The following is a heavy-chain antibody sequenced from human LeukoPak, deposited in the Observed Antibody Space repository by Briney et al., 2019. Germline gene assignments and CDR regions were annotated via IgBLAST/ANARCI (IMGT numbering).Heavy chain of an antibody. D-gene: IGHD3-10*01. Sequence: PSGTLSLTCAVSGGSISSSNWWSWVRQPPGKGLEWIGEIYHSGSTNYNPSLKSRVTISVDKSKNQFSLKLSSVTAADTAVYYCARFDDGSGSYYNHWGQGTLVTVSS. CDR1: GGSISSSNW. J-gene: IGHJ5*02. V-gene: IGHV4-4*02. CDR3: ARFDDGSGSYYNH. CDR2: IYHSGST.